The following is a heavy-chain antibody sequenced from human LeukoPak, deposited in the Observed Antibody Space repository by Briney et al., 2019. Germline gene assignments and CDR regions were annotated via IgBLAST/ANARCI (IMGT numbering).Heavy chain of an antibody. CDR2: IWYDGSNK. CDR3: ARDSTITMVWGASPGGI. D-gene: IGHD3-10*01. V-gene: IGHV3-33*01. J-gene: IGHJ3*02. CDR1: GFTFSSYG. Sequence: GGSLRLSCAASGFTFSSYGMHWVRQAPGKGLEWVAVIWYDGSNKYYADSVKGRFTISRDNSKNTLYLQMNSLRAEDTAVYYCARDSTITMVWGASPGGIWGQGTMVTVSS.